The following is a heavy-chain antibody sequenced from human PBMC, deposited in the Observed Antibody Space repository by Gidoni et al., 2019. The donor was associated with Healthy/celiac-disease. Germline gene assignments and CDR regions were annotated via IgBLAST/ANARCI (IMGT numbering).Heavy chain of an antibody. D-gene: IGHD1-26*01. Sequence: QGQLVGSGGGVVMPGTCLLLTCAASSFTFSSYAMRWVRQAPGKGLEWVAGISYDGSNKYYADSVKGRFTSSRDNSKNTLYLQMNSLRAEDTAVYYCARALEWELQGPFDLWGRGTLVTVSS. CDR2: ISYDGSNK. J-gene: IGHJ2*01. CDR3: ARALEWELQGPFDL. CDR1: SFTFSSYA. V-gene: IGHV3-30-3*01.